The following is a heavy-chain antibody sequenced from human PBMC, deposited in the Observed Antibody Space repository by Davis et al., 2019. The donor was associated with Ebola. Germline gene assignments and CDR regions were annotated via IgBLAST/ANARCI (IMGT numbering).Heavy chain of an antibody. CDR2: ITVNGGST. CDR3: VKEKDSAARRAYFDY. V-gene: IGHV3-64D*06. J-gene: IGHJ4*02. D-gene: IGHD6-25*01. Sequence: GGSLRLSCSASGFTFSSYGMHWVRQAPGKRLEYVSAITVNGGSTYYADSVKDRFTISRDNSKNTLYLQMSSLRPEDTAVYYCVKEKDSAARRAYFDYWGQGTLVTVSS. CDR1: GFTFSSYG.